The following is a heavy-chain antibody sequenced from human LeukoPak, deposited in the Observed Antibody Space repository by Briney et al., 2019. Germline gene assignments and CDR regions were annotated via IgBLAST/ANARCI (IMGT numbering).Heavy chain of an antibody. V-gene: IGHV3-23*01. J-gene: IGHJ4*02. CDR2: ISGSGGST. Sequence: PGGSLRLSCAASGFTFSSYAMSWVRQAPGKGLEWVSAISGSGGSTYYADSVKGRFTISRDNSKNTLYLQMNSLRAEETAVYYCAKDREEVEMATIVDYWGQGTLVTVSS. CDR3: AKDREEVEMATIVDY. D-gene: IGHD5-24*01. CDR1: GFTFSSYA.